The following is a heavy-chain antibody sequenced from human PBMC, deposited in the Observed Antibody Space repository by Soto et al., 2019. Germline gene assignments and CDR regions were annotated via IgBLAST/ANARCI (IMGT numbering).Heavy chain of an antibody. Sequence: QVQLVQSGAEVKKPGASVKVSCKASGYTFTGYYMHWVRQAPGQGLEWMGWINPNSGGTNYAQKFQGWVTMTSDPSISTAYVELRRLRSYDTAVYYCYPLTVTTELRGQGTLVTVSS. V-gene: IGHV1-2*04. CDR3: YPLTVTTEL. CDR2: INPNSGGT. D-gene: IGHD4-17*01. J-gene: IGHJ4*02. CDR1: GYTFTGYY.